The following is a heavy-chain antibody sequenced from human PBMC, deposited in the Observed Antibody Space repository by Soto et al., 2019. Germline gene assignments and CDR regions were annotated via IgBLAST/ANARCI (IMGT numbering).Heavy chain of an antibody. CDR2: IIPIFGTA. CDR3: ARVPARVTIFGVRNQGGGYYYYYGMDV. V-gene: IGHV1-69*13. J-gene: IGHJ6*02. D-gene: IGHD3-3*01. Sequence: SVKVSCKASGGTFSSYAISWVRQAPGQGLEWMGGIIPIFGTANYAQKFQGRVTITADESTSTAYMALSSLRSEDTAVYYCARVPARVTIFGVRNQGGGYYYYYGMDVWGQGTTVTVSS. CDR1: GGTFSSYA.